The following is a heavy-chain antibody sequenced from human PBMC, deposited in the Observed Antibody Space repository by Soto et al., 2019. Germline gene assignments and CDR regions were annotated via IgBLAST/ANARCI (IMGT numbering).Heavy chain of an antibody. Sequence: SVQVSCKASGGTFSSYAISWVRQAPGQGLEWMGGIIPIFGTANYAQKFQGRVTITADKSTSTAYMELSSLRSEDTAVYYVGAGNGYDYYGMDGWGQGTTVTVAS. J-gene: IGHJ6*02. D-gene: IGHD3-22*01. CDR3: GAGNGYDYYGMDG. V-gene: IGHV1-69*06. CDR2: IIPIFGTA. CDR1: GGTFSSYA.